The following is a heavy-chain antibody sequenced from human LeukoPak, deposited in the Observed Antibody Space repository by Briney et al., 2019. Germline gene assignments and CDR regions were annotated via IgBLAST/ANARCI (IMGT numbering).Heavy chain of an antibody. CDR3: ARGRDGYIPDY. Sequence: SETLSLTYTVSGGSISSCDWNWIRQPPGKGLEWIGYIYYSGSTNYNPSLKSRVTISVDTSKNQFSLQVTSVTAADTAVYYCARGRDGYIPDYWGQGTLVTVSS. CDR1: GGSISSCD. V-gene: IGHV4-59*01. CDR2: IYYSGST. J-gene: IGHJ4*02. D-gene: IGHD5-24*01.